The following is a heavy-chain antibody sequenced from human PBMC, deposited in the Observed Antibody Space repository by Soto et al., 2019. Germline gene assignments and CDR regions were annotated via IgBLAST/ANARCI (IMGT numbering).Heavy chain of an antibody. CDR1: GGSFSGYY. CDR3: ARGELGDYGFFDY. V-gene: IGHV4-34*01. D-gene: IGHD4-17*01. Sequence: SETLSLTCAVYGGSFSGYYWSWIRQPPGKGLEWIGEINHSGSTNYNPSLKSRVTISVDTSKNQFSLKLSSVTAADTAVYYCARGELGDYGFFDYWGQGTQVTVSS. CDR2: INHSGST. J-gene: IGHJ4*02.